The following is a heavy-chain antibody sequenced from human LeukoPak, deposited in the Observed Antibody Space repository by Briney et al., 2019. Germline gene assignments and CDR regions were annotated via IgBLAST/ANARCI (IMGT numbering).Heavy chain of an antibody. CDR1: GGSLSSGDHY. CDR3: ARHYGP. J-gene: IGHJ5*02. Sequence: SETLSLTCTVSGGSLSSGDHYWNWIRQHPGKGLEWIGYIYYSGRTYLNPSLKSRVIISVDTSKNQFSLKLNSVTAADTAVYYCARHYGPWGQGTLVTVSS. V-gene: IGHV4-30-4*08. CDR2: IYYSGRT. D-gene: IGHD3-16*01.